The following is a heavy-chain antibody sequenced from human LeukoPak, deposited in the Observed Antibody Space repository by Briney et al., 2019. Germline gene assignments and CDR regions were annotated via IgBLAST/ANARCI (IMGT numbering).Heavy chain of an antibody. CDR1: GGSISSYY. J-gene: IGHJ3*02. V-gene: IGHV4-4*07. CDR2: IYTSGST. Sequence: SETLSLTCTVSGGSISSYYWSWLRQPAGKGLEWTGRIYTSGSTNYNPSLKSRVTMSVDTSKNQFSLKLSSVTAADPAVYYCARAHDAFDIWGQGTMVTVSS. CDR3: ARAHDAFDI.